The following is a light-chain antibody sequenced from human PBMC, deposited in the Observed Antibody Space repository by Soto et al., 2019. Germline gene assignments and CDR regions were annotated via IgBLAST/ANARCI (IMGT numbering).Light chain of an antibody. CDR1: QSVSSSY. CDR3: QQYDSSTIT. Sequence: EIVLTQSPGTLSLSPGERATLSCRASQSVSSSYLAWYQQKPGQAPRLLIYGASSRATGIPDRFSGSGSGTDFTLTISRLESEDFAVYYCQQYDSSTITFGQGTRLEIK. CDR2: GAS. V-gene: IGKV3-20*01. J-gene: IGKJ5*01.